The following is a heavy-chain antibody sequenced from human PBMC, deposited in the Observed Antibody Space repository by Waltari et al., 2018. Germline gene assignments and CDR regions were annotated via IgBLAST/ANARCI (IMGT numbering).Heavy chain of an antibody. V-gene: IGHV3-48*03. D-gene: IGHD3-10*01. CDR1: GFTFSSYE. CDR2: ISSGATMI. J-gene: IGHJ4*02. Sequence: EVQLVESGGGLVQPGGSLRLSCAASGFTFSSYELNWVRPAPGKGLEGLSFISSGATMIYDKDSVQGRFTISRDNAKNSLYLEMSSLRAEDTAIYYCARGITMVRGIVLTTLDYWGQGTLVTVSS. CDR3: ARGITMVRGIVLTTLDY.